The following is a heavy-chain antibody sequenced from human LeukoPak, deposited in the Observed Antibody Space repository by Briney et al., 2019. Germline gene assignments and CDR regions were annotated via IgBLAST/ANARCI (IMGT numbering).Heavy chain of an antibody. J-gene: IGHJ6*02. CDR2: IFLGDSET. CDR1: GYSFTTYW. CDR3: ARKAVYYYGMDV. V-gene: IGHV5-51*01. D-gene: IGHD1-14*01. Sequence: GESLQISCTGAGYSFTTYWMAWVRPMRVKGLEWMGIIFLGDSETIYSPSFRGQVTISADNSITTAYLQWCSLRASDTAMYYCARKAVYYYGMDVWGQGTAVTVSS.